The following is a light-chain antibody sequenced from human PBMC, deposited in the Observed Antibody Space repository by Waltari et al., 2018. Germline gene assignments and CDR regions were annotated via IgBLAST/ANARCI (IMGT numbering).Light chain of an antibody. CDR3: SSYTSRGAPSCV. CDR1: RSDVGGHYY. Sequence: QSALTQPASVSGSPGQSITISCTGTRSDVGGHYYVSWYQQYPGKAPKLMIYDVSKRPSGVSNRFSGSKSGNTASLTISGLQVDDEADYYCSSYTSRGAPSCVFVSGTKVTVV. J-gene: IGLJ1*01. CDR2: DVS. V-gene: IGLV2-14*03.